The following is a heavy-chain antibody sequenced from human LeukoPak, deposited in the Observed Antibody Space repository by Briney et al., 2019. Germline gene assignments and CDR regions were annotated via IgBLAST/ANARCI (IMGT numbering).Heavy chain of an antibody. V-gene: IGHV4-34*01. D-gene: IGHD2-2*01. J-gene: IGHJ4*02. Sequence: ETLSLTCTVSGGSISSYYWSWIRQPPGKGLEWIGEINHSGSTNYNPSLKSRVTISVDTSKNQFSLKLSSVTAADTAVYYCARAPAQDYWGQGTLVTVSS. CDR1: GGSISSYY. CDR3: ARAPAQDY. CDR2: INHSGST.